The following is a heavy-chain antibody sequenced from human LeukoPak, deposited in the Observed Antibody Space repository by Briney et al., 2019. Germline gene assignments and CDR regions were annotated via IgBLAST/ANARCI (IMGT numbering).Heavy chain of an antibody. Sequence: PGRSLRLSCAASGFSFRNFGMHWVRQAPGKGLEWVAVISHDGSLKYYLESVKGRFTISRDNSKNTLYLQMDNLRVEDTAVYSCAKKNSYGSGAGDPLDVWGHGTLVTVSS. D-gene: IGHD3-10*01. CDR2: ISHDGSLK. V-gene: IGHV3-30*18. J-gene: IGHJ3*01. CDR3: AKKNSYGSGAGDPLDV. CDR1: GFSFRNFG.